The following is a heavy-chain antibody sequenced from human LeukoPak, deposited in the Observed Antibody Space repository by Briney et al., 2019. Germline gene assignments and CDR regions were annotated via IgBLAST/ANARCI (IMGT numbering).Heavy chain of an antibody. CDR3: ARDIHSVAFDI. CDR1: GFTFSSYA. J-gene: IGHJ3*02. CDR2: ISGSTTDI. V-gene: IGHV3-21*01. Sequence: GGSLRLSCAASGFTFSSYAMSWVRQAPGKGLEWVSYISGSTTDIYYADSVKGRFTISRDNAKRSVYLQMNSLGVEDTAVYYCARDIHSVAFDIWGQGTMVTVSS.